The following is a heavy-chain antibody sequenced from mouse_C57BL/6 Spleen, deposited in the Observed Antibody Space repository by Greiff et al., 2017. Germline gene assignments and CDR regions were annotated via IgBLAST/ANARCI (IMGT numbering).Heavy chain of an antibody. CDR2: IDPSDSYT. CDR3: ARSGYYWYFDG. J-gene: IGHJ1*03. Sequence: QVQLQQPGAELVMPGASVKLSCKASGYTFTSYWMHWVKQRPGQGLEWIGEIDPSDSYTNYNQKFKGKSTLTVDKSSSTAYMQLSSLTSEDSAVYECARSGYYWYFDGWGTGTTVTVSS. CDR1: GYTFTSYW. D-gene: IGHD2-2*01. V-gene: IGHV1-69*01.